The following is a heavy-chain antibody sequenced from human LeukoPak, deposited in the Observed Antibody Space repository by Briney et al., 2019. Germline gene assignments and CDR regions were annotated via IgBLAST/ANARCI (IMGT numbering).Heavy chain of an antibody. CDR3: ARYPYYYDSSGYPAFDY. V-gene: IGHV3-48*03. CDR2: IGSSGSTV. J-gene: IGHJ4*02. Sequence: PGGSLRLSCAASGFSFSSYEMNWVRQAPGKGLEWVSYIGSSGSTVYYADSVKGRFTISRDNAKNSLYLQMNSLRAEDTAVYYCARYPYYYDSSGYPAFDYWGQGTLVTVSS. CDR1: GFSFSSYE. D-gene: IGHD3-22*01.